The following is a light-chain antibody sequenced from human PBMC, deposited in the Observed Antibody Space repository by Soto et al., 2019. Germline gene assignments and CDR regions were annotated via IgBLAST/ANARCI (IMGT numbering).Light chain of an antibody. CDR1: QGISTY. Sequence: AIRMTQSPSSLSASTGDRVTITCRASQGISTYLAWYQQKPGKAPKLLISAASALQSGVPSSFSGSGSGTDFTLTISSLQSEDFATYYCQQYYSYPHTFGGGTKVEIK. CDR2: AAS. V-gene: IGKV1-8*01. J-gene: IGKJ4*01. CDR3: QQYYSYPHT.